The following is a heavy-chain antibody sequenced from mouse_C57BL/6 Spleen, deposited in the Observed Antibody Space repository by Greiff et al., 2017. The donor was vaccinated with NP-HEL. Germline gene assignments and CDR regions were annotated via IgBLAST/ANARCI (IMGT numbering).Heavy chain of an antibody. D-gene: IGHD2-5*01. CDR1: GYTFTSYW. CDR2: INPSNGGT. V-gene: IGHV1-53*01. CDR3: ARGSNYAAMDY. J-gene: IGHJ4*01. Sequence: QVQLQQSGTELVKPGASVKLSCKASGYTFTSYWMHWVKQRPGQGLEWIGNINPSNGGTNYNEKFKSKATLTVDISSSTAYMQLSSLTSEDSAVYYCARGSNYAAMDYWGQGTSVTVAS.